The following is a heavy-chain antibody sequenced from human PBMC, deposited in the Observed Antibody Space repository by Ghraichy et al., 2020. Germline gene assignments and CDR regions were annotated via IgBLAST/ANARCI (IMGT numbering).Heavy chain of an antibody. J-gene: IGHJ6*02. D-gene: IGHD3-10*01. CDR2: ISAYNGNT. CDR1: GYTFTSYG. CDR3: AREGGLYYGSGSYYKVDGYFGMDV. Sequence: ASVKVSCKASGYTFTSYGISWVRLAPGQGLEWMGYISAYNGNTNYAQKLQGRVTMTTDTSTSTAYMELRSLRSDDTAVYYCAREGGLYYGSGSYYKVDGYFGMDVWGQGTTVTVSS. V-gene: IGHV1-18*04.